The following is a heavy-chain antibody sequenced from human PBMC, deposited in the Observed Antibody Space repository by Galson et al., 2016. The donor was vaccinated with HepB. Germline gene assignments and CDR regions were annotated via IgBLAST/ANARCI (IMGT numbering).Heavy chain of an antibody. V-gene: IGHV3-23*01. J-gene: IGHJ4*02. D-gene: IGHD3-9*01. Sequence: SLRLSCAASGFIFSNFAMNWVRQAPGKGLEWVSGVTGSGVGTFYANSVKGRFTISRDNDKNTLYLQMDSLRAEDTAVYYCAKDEPPAISWGQGTLVTVSS. CDR3: AKDEPPAIS. CDR1: GFIFSNFA. CDR2: VTGSGVGT.